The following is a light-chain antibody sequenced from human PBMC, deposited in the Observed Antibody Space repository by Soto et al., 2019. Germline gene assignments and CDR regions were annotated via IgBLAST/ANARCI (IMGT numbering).Light chain of an antibody. CDR2: GTT. CDR1: QTISGSY. V-gene: IGKV3-20*01. CDR3: QQYGISPPT. Sequence: EIVLTQSPGTVSLSPGETASLSCRASQTISGSYLAWYQQKPGQAPRLLIYGTTSRATGVPDRFSGGGSGTAFTLTISGLEPEDFALYTCQQYGISPPTFGGGTKVEIK. J-gene: IGKJ4*01.